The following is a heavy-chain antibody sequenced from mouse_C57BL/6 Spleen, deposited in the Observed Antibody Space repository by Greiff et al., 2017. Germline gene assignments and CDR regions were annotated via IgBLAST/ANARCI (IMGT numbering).Heavy chain of an antibody. J-gene: IGHJ1*03. Sequence: QVQLQQPGAELVKPGASVKMSCKASGYTFTSSWITWVKQRPGQGLEWIGDIYPGSGSTNYNEKFKSKATLTVDTSSSTAYMQLSSLTSEDSAVYYCARRGLIYAYVWGTGTTVTVSS. CDR1: GYTFTSSW. CDR3: ARRGLIYAYV. V-gene: IGHV1-55*01. CDR2: IYPGSGST. D-gene: IGHD1-1*01.